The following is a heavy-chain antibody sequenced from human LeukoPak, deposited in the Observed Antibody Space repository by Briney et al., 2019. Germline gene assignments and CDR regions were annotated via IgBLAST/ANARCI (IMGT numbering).Heavy chain of an antibody. J-gene: IGHJ4*02. Sequence: GGSLRLSCAASGFTFSSYEMNWVRQAPGKGLEWVSYISSSGSTIYYADSVKGRFTISRDNAKNSLYLQMNSLRAEDTAVYYCARDFPTQDYSKYFDYWGQGTLVTVSS. V-gene: IGHV3-48*03. CDR1: GFTFSSYE. CDR3: ARDFPTQDYSKYFDY. CDR2: ISSSGSTI. D-gene: IGHD4-11*01.